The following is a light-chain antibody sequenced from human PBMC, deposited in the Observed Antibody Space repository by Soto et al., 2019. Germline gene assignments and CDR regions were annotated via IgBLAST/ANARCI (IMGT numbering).Light chain of an antibody. CDR2: EVS. V-gene: IGLV2-14*01. CDR1: TSDIGDHNY. Sequence: QSALTQPASVSGSPGQSITISCTGSTSDIGDHNYVSWYQQYSGKAPRLMISEVSDRPSGVSTRFSGSKSGNTASLTISGLQADDEADYYCSSWTRTSTVVFGGGTKLTVL. J-gene: IGLJ2*01. CDR3: SSWTRTSTVV.